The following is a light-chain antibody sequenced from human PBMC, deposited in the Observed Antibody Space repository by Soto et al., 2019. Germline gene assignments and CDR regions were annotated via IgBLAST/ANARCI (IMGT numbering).Light chain of an antibody. CDR2: DVS. Sequence: QSALTQPASVSGSPGQSITISCTGTSSDVGHYNYVSWYQQHPGNAPKLVIYDVSIRASGVSDRFSGSKSGNTASLTISGLQAEDEADYYCCSYTTTPSRVFGTGTKVTVL. J-gene: IGLJ1*01. CDR3: CSYTTTPSRV. CDR1: SSDVGHYNY. V-gene: IGLV2-14*03.